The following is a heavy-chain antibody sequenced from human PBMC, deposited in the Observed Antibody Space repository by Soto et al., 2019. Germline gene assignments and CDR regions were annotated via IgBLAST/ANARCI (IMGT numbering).Heavy chain of an antibody. D-gene: IGHD1-26*01. CDR2: IYYSGST. Sequence: QVQLQESGPGLVKPSQTLSLTCTVSGGSISSGGYYWSWIRQHPGKGLEWIGYIYYSGSTYYNPSLKSRVTISVDTSKNQFSLKLSSVTAADTAVYYCARVWEGYAFGRYYFDYWGQGTLVTVSS. CDR3: ARVWEGYAFGRYYFDY. V-gene: IGHV4-31*03. CDR1: GGSISSGGYY. J-gene: IGHJ4*02.